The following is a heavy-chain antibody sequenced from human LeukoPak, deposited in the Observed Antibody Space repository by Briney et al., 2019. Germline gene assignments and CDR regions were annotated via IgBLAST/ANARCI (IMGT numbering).Heavy chain of an antibody. CDR2: ISSSTSYI. CDR3: ARGLGDGYNAPYFDY. CDR1: GFTFSSYN. V-gene: IGHV3-21*01. J-gene: IGHJ4*02. Sequence: GGSLRLSCAASGFTFSSYNMNWVRQAPGKGLEWVSSISSSTSYIYYAESLKGRFTVSRDNAKNSLYLQMNSLRAEDTAVYYCARGLGDGYNAPYFDYWGQGTLVTVSS. D-gene: IGHD5-24*01.